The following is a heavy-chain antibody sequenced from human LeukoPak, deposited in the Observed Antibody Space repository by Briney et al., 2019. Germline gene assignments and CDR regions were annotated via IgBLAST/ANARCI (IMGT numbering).Heavy chain of an antibody. J-gene: IGHJ3*02. D-gene: IGHD6-13*01. Sequence: SETLSLTCSVSGDSISGSIYYWAWIRQSPVKGLEWIGSVYYSGSTYSNPSLRSRVTISVDSSKNQFSLNLSSVTAADTAVYYCARETGYSSPLDIWGQGTMVTVSS. CDR2: VYYSGST. CDR1: GDSISGSIYY. CDR3: ARETGYSSPLDI. V-gene: IGHV4-39*07.